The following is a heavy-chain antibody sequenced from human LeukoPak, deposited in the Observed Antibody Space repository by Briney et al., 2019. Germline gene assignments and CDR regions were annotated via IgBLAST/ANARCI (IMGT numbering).Heavy chain of an antibody. V-gene: IGHV1-18*01. CDR3: ARNYTSGGIDY. CDR2: ISTHNGYT. CDR1: GCTFTSFG. D-gene: IGHD6-19*01. J-gene: IGHJ4*02. Sequence: GASVKVSCKTSGCTFTSFGLSWVRQAPGQGLEWMGWISTHNGYTIYAQKLQGRVTMTTDTSTSTAYMDLRSLRSDDTAVYYCARNYTSGGIDYWGQGTLVIVSS.